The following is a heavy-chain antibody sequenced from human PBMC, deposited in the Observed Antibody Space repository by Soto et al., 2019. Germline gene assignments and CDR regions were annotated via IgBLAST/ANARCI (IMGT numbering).Heavy chain of an antibody. CDR3: ARGGSSSWYGTGALDI. J-gene: IGHJ3*02. D-gene: IGHD6-13*01. Sequence: SETLSLTCTVSGGSISSYYWSWIRQPPGKGLEWIGYIYYSGSTNYNPSLKSRVTISVDTSKNQFSLKLSSVTAADTAVYYCARGGSSSWYGTGALDIWGQGTMVTVSS. CDR1: GGSISSYY. V-gene: IGHV4-59*01. CDR2: IYYSGST.